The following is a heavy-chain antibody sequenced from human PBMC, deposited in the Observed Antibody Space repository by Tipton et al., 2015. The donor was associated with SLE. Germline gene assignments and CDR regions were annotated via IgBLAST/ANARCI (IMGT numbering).Heavy chain of an antibody. CDR3: AGYDSSGYYSDDAFDI. CDR1: GFTVSTNY. J-gene: IGHJ3*02. Sequence: SLRLSCAASGFTVSTNYMSWVRQAPGKGLEWVSVIYSGGSTYYADSVKGRFTISRDNSKNTLYLQMNSLRAEDTAVYYCAGYDSSGYYSDDAFDIWGQGTMVTVSS. V-gene: IGHV3-66*02. D-gene: IGHD3-22*01. CDR2: IYSGGST.